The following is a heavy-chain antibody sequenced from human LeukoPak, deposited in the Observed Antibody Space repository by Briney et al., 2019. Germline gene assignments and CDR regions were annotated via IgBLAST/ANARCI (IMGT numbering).Heavy chain of an antibody. J-gene: IGHJ5*02. D-gene: IGHD6-13*01. CDR3: ARDEGSSWQRFDP. CDR1: GFTFRSYW. Sequence: PGGSLRLSCVPSGFTFRSYWMHWVRQAPGKGLVWVSRINSDGRSTSYADSVKGRFTISRDNAKNTLYLQMNSLRAEDTAVYYCARDEGSSWQRFDPWGQGTLVTVSS. V-gene: IGHV3-74*01. CDR2: INSDGRST.